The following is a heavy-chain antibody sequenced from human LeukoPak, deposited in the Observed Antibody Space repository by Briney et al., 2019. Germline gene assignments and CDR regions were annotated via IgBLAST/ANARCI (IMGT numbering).Heavy chain of an antibody. CDR3: TRGLLPGY. D-gene: IGHD2/OR15-2a*01. CDR2: IRSNHYGGKT. J-gene: IGHJ4*02. V-gene: IGHV3-49*04. CDR1: GFTFVDYA. Sequence: GGSLRLSCTASGFTFVDYAMTWVRQAPGKGLEWVGFIRSNHYGGKTEYAESVKGRFTISRDDSKRIAYLQMNSLKTEDTAVYYCTRGLLPGYWGQGTLVTVSS.